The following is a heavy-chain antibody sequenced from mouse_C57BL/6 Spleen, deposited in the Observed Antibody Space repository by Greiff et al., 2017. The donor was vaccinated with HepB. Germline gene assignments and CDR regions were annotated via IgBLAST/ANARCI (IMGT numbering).Heavy chain of an antibody. CDR3: ARGEDSLSMDY. V-gene: IGHV1-64*01. J-gene: IGHJ4*01. D-gene: IGHD6-5*01. CDR2: IHPNSGST. Sequence: VQLQQSGAELVKPGASVKLSCKASGYTFTSYWMHWVKQRPGQGLEWIGMIHPNSGSTNYNEKFKSKATLTVDKSSSTAYMQLSSLTSEDSAVYYCARGEDSLSMDYWGQGTSVTVSS. CDR1: GYTFTSYW.